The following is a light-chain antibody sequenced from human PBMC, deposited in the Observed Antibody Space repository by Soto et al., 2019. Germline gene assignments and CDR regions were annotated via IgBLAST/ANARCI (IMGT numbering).Light chain of an antibody. Sequence: MTQSPSLLSASTGDRVTISCRISQGISSYLAWYQQKPGKAPELLIYAASTLQSGVPSRFSGSGSGTDFTLTISCLQSEDFATYYCQQYYSFPPTFGQGTRLEIK. CDR2: AAS. CDR3: QQYYSFPPT. CDR1: QGISSY. V-gene: IGKV1D-8*01. J-gene: IGKJ5*01.